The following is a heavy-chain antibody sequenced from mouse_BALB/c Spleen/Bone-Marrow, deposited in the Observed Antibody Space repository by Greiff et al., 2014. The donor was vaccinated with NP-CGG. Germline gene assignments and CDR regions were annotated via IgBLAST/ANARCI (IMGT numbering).Heavy chain of an antibody. CDR1: GYSFTDYY. J-gene: IGHJ4*01. V-gene: IGHV1S135*01. CDR2: IDPYNGGT. CDR3: ASYQSTSCAMDY. Sequence: VQLQQPGPELVKPGASVKVSCKASGYSFTDYYMYWVKQSHGKSLEWIGYIDPYNGGTSYNEKFKGKATLTVDKSSSTAFMHLNSRTSEDSAVYYCASYQSTSCAMDYWGQGTSLTVSS.